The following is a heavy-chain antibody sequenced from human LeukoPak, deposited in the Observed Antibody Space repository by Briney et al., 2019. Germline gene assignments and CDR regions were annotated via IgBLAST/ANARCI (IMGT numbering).Heavy chain of an antibody. CDR1: GFTFSDYY. J-gene: IGHJ4*02. D-gene: IGHD3-22*01. CDR2: ISSSGSTI. Sequence: GGSLRLSCAASGFTFSDYYMSWIRQAPGKGLEWVSYISSSGSTIYYADSVKGRFTISRDNAKNSLYLQMNSLRAEDTAVYYCAREGYYDSSGYYQYYFDYWGQGTLVTVSS. CDR3: AREGYYDSSGYYQYYFDY. V-gene: IGHV3-11*01.